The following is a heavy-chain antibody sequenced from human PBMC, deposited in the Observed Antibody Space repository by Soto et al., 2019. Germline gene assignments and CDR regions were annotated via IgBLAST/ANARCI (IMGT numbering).Heavy chain of an antibody. CDR2: ISYDGSNK. J-gene: IGHJ4*02. CDR3: AKDSGITGTRGHFDY. D-gene: IGHD1-7*01. Sequence: QVQLVESGGGVVQPGRSLRLSCAASGFTFSSYGMHWVRQAPGKGLEWVAVISYDGSNKYYADSVKGRITISRDNSKNTLYLQMNSLRAEDTAVYYCAKDSGITGTRGHFDYWGQGTLVTVSS. V-gene: IGHV3-30*18. CDR1: GFTFSSYG.